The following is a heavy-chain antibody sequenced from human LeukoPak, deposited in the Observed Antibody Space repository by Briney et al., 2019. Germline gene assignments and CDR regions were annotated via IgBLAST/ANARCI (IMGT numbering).Heavy chain of an antibody. CDR2: IDHSGST. D-gene: IGHD3-10*01. J-gene: IGHJ5*02. CDR3: ARGGVRGVIIGWFDP. Sequence: SETLSLTCAVYGGSFSGYYWSWIRQPPGKGLEWIGEIDHSGSTNYNPSLKSRVTISVDTSKNQFSLKLSSVTAADTAVYYCARGGVRGVIIGWFDPWGQGTLVTVSS. CDR1: GGSFSGYY. V-gene: IGHV4-34*01.